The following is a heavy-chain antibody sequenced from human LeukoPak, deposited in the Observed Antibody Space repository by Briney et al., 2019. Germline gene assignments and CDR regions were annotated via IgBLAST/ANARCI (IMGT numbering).Heavy chain of an antibody. D-gene: IGHD1-26*01. CDR1: GGSISSYY. Sequence: SETLSLTCTVSGGSISSYYWSWIRQPPGNGLEWIGYIYYSGSTNYNPSLKSRVTISVDTSKNQFSLKLSSVTAADTAVYYCASEVVGGSRGFDYWGQGTLVTVSS. CDR3: ASEVVGGSRGFDY. V-gene: IGHV4-59*01. CDR2: IYYSGST. J-gene: IGHJ4*02.